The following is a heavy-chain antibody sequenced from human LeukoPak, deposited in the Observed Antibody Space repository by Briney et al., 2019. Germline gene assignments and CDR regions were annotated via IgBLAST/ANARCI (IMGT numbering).Heavy chain of an antibody. Sequence: PGGSLRLSCAASGFTFSSYSMNWVRQAPGKGLEWVSYISSSSSTIYYADSVKGRFTISRDNAKNSLCLQMNSLRAEDTAVYYCARGDGSPQLDYWGQGTLVTVSS. CDR2: ISSSSSTI. CDR3: ARGDGSPQLDY. J-gene: IGHJ4*02. V-gene: IGHV3-48*01. D-gene: IGHD3-10*01. CDR1: GFTFSSYS.